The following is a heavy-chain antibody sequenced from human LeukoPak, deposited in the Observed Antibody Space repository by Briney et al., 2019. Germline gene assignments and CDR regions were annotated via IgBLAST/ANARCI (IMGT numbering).Heavy chain of an antibody. CDR3: ARGRASYDFWSGYLFDY. V-gene: IGHV4-34*01. D-gene: IGHD3-3*01. CDR1: GGPFSGYY. J-gene: IGHJ4*02. CDR2: INHSGST. Sequence: SETLSLTCAVYGGPFSGYYWSWIRQSPGKGLEWIGEINHSGSTNYNPSLKSRVTISVGTSKNQFSLKLSSVTAADTAVYYCARGRASYDFWSGYLFDYWGQGTLVTVSS.